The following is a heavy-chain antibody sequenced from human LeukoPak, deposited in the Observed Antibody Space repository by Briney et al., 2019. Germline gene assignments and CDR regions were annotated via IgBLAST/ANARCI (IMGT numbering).Heavy chain of an antibody. Sequence: SETLSLTCTVSGGSISSSSYYWGWIRQPPGKGLEWIGSIYYSGSTYYNPSLKSRVTISVDTSKNQFSLKLSSVTAADTAVYYCAGHRRGYSYGYWGQGTLVTISS. D-gene: IGHD5-18*01. V-gene: IGHV4-39*01. CDR2: IYYSGST. J-gene: IGHJ4*02. CDR3: AGHRRGYSYGY. CDR1: GGSISSSSYY.